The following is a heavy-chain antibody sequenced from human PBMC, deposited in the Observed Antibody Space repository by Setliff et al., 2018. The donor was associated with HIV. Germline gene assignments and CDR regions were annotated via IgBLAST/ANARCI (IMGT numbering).Heavy chain of an antibody. V-gene: IGHV3-30*02. J-gene: IGHJ4*02. CDR2: IRYDGSNK. CDR3: ARGQTSVTLQFDH. Sequence: GGSLRLSCAASGFTFSSYGMHWVRQAPGKGLEWVAFIRYDGSNKYYADSVKGRFTISRDNAKNSLFRQMNSLRAEDTAVYYCARGQTSVTLQFDHWGQGTLVTVSS. D-gene: IGHD4-17*01. CDR1: GFTFSSYG.